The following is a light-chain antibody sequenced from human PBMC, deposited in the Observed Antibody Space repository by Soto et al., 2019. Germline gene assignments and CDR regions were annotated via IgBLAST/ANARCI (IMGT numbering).Light chain of an antibody. CDR1: SSNIGSNY. Sequence: QSVLTQPPSAXGTXXXXXXISCSGSSSNIGSNYVYWYQQLPGTAPKLLIYRNNQRPSGVPDRFSGSKSGTSASLAISGLRSEDEADYYCAAWDDSLSADVVFGGGTKLTVL. J-gene: IGLJ2*01. V-gene: IGLV1-47*01. CDR2: RNN. CDR3: AAWDDSLSADVV.